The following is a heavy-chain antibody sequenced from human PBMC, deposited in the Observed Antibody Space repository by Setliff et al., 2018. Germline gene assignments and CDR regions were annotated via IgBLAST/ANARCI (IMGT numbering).Heavy chain of an antibody. CDR3: ARLYIVVVVAATPAWFDP. V-gene: IGHV4-38-2*01. J-gene: IGHJ5*02. CDR2: IYHSGST. D-gene: IGHD2-15*01. Sequence: PSETLSLTCAVSGYSISSGYYWGWIRQPPGKGLEWIGSIYHSGSTYYNPSLKSRVTISVDTSKNQFSLKLSSVTAADTAVYYCARLYIVVVVAATPAWFDPWGQGTLVTVPS. CDR1: GYSISSGYY.